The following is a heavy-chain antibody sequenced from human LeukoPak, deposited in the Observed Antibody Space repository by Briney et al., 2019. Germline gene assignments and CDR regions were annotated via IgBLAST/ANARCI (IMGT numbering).Heavy chain of an antibody. Sequence: GESLKISCKGSGYSFTSYWIGWVRQVPGKGLEWMGIIYPGDSDTRYSPSFQGQVTISADKSISTAYLQWSSLKASDTAMYYCARLGRYFDWLSILLPNDYWGQGTLVTVSS. J-gene: IGHJ4*02. CDR3: ARLGRYFDWLSILLPNDY. V-gene: IGHV5-51*01. CDR1: GYSFTSYW. D-gene: IGHD3-9*01. CDR2: IYPGDSDT.